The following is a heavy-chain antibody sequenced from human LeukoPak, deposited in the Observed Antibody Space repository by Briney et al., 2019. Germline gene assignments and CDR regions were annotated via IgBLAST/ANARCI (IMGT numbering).Heavy chain of an antibody. J-gene: IGHJ4*02. CDR2: IRASGSST. Sequence: PGGSLRLSCAASGFXFSSYAISWVRQAPGKGLEWVSVIRASGSSTYYADSVKGRFTVSRDNSRNTLHLQMDGLRAEDTAVYYCAKHRIPEAGISLFDYWGQGTLVTVSS. CDR3: AKHRIPEAGISLFDY. V-gene: IGHV3-23*01. D-gene: IGHD3-3*02. CDR1: GFXFSSYA.